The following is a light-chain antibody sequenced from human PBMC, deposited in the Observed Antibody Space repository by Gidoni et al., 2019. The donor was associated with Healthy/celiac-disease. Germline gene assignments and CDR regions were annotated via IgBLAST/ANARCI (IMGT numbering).Light chain of an antibody. V-gene: IGKV1-39*01. Sequence: DIYITMSQSSLSASVGDRVTITCRASQSISSYLNWYQQKPGKAPKLLIYAASSLQSGVPSRFSGSGSGTDFTLTISSLQPEDFATYYCQQSYSTPYTFGQGTKLEIK. J-gene: IGKJ2*01. CDR1: QSISSY. CDR2: AAS. CDR3: QQSYSTPYT.